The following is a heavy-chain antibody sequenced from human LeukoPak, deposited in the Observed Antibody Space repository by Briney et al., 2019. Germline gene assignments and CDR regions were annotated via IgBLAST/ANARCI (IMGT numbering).Heavy chain of an antibody. J-gene: IGHJ4*02. CDR1: GFTFSSYA. D-gene: IGHD4-17*01. CDR2: ISGSGGST. V-gene: IGHV3-23*01. CDR3: AKRDHDYGDYVASD. Sequence: GGSLRLSCAASGFTFSSYAMSWVRQATGKGLEWVSAISGSGGSTYYADSVKGRFTISRDNSKNTLYLQMNSLRAEDTAVYYCAKRDHDYGDYVASDWGQGTLVTVSS.